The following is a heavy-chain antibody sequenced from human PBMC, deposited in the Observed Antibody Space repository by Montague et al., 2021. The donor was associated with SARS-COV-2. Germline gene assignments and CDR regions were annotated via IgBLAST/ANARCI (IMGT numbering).Heavy chain of an antibody. CDR2: IYYSGST. CDR3: ARGSYEILRYGMDV. V-gene: IGHV4-59*13. J-gene: IGHJ6*02. Sequence: SETLSLTCTVSGGSISSYYWSWIRQHPGKGLEWIGYIYYSGSTNYNPSLKSRITISLGTSKNQFSLKLSSVTAADTAVYYCARGSYEILRYGMDVWGQGTTVTVSS. D-gene: IGHD3-9*01. CDR1: GGSISSYY.